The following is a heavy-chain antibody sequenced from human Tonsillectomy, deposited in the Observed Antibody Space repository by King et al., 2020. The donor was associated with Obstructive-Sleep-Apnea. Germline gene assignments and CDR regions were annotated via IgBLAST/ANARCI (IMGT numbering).Heavy chain of an antibody. CDR3: ARDLVTAASSD. CDR2: ISGYNGNT. Sequence: VQLVESGAEVKKPGASVKVSCKASGYTFTSYGIRWVRQAPGQGLEWMGWISGYNGNTNYARKFQGRVTMTIDTSTTTVYMELRSLRSDDTAVYYCARDLVTAASSDWGQGTLVTVSS. V-gene: IGHV1-18*01. D-gene: IGHD6-13*01. CDR1: GYTFTSYG. J-gene: IGHJ4*02.